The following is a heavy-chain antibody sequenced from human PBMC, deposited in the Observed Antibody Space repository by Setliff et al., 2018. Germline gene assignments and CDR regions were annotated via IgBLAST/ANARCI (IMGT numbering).Heavy chain of an antibody. CDR2: IKKDGSEE. Sequence: PGGSLRLSCAASGFIFSDFYMSWVRQAPGKGLEWVANIKKDGSEEYYVDSVKGRFTISRDNVKNSLFLQMNSLRAEDTAVYYCSRDLQGSGDYVVDYWGQGTLVTVSS. CDR1: GFIFSDFY. D-gene: IGHD4-17*01. CDR3: SRDLQGSGDYVVDY. J-gene: IGHJ4*02. V-gene: IGHV3-7*01.